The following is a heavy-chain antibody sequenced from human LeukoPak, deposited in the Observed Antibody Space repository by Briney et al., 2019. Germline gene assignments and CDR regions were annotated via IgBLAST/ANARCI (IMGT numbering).Heavy chain of an antibody. CDR2: ISSGSGYL. CDR1: GFTFSSYS. J-gene: IGHJ4*02. D-gene: IGHD3-10*01. V-gene: IGHV3-21*01. Sequence: GGSLRLSCAASGFTFSSYSMTWVRQAPGKGLEWVSSISSGSGYLYDADSVKGRFTVSRDNAKNTLYLQMNSLRAEDTAVYYCARGSKTVQREDRNDYWGQGTLVTVSS. CDR3: ARGSKTVQREDRNDY.